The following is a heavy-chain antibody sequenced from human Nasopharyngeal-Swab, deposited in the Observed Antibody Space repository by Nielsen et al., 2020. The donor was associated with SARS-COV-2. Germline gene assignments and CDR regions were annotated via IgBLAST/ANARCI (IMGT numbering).Heavy chain of an antibody. CDR3: ARATPTYSGGDFDY. D-gene: IGHD2-15*01. J-gene: IGHJ4*02. CDR2: IYSGGST. CDR1: GFTVSSNY. V-gene: IGHV3-53*01. Sequence: GGSLRLSCPASGFTVSSNYMSWVRQAPGKGLEWVSVIYSGGSTYYADSVKGRFTISRDNSKNTLYLQMNSLRAEDTAVYYCARATPTYSGGDFDYWGQGTLVTVSS.